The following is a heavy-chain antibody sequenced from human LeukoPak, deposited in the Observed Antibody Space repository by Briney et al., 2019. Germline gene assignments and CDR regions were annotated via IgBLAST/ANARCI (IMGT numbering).Heavy chain of an antibody. CDR2: INHSGGT. CDR1: GGSFSGYY. D-gene: IGHD3/OR15-3a*01. Sequence: SETLSLTCAVYGGSFSGYYWSWIRQPPGKGLEWIGEINHSGGTNYNPSLKSRVTISVDTSKNQFSLKLSSVTAADTAVYYCARAPMDEDYYYGMDVWGQGTTVTVSS. V-gene: IGHV4-34*01. J-gene: IGHJ6*02. CDR3: ARAPMDEDYYYGMDV.